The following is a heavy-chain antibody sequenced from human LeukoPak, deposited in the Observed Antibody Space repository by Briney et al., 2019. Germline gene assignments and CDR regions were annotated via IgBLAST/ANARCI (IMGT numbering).Heavy chain of an antibody. D-gene: IGHD1-26*01. CDR1: GGSISSSSYY. Sequence: SETLSLTCTVSGGSISSSSYYWGWIRQPPGKGLEWIGSIYYSGSTYYNPSLKSRATISVDTSKNQFSLKLSSVTAADTAVYYCARLGWELPNWFDPWGQGTLVTVSS. CDR2: IYYSGST. CDR3: ARLGWELPNWFDP. V-gene: IGHV4-39*01. J-gene: IGHJ5*02.